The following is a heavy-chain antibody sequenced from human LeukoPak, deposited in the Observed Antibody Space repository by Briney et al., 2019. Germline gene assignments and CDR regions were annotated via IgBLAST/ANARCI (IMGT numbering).Heavy chain of an antibody. CDR1: GASIDSYY. Sequence: SETLSLTCTVSGASIDSYYWTWIRQPPGKALEWIGYIYYSGSTNYKPSLKSRLTISVDRSKTQFFLNLSSVAAADTAVYYCARLSNYGISTGNSWFDSWGQGTLVTVSS. CDR3: ARLSNYGISTGNSWFDS. CDR2: IYYSGST. J-gene: IGHJ5*01. V-gene: IGHV4-59*08. D-gene: IGHD3-9*01.